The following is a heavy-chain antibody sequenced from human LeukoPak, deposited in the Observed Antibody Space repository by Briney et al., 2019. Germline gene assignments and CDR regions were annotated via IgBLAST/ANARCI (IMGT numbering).Heavy chain of an antibody. Sequence: VASVKVSCKASGYTFTGYYMHWVRHAPRQGLEWMGWINPNSGGTNYAQKFQGRVTMTRDTSISTAYMELSRLRSDDTAVYYCARSDHYDSSGYYDYWGQGTLVTVSS. V-gene: IGHV1-2*02. CDR2: INPNSGGT. CDR3: ARSDHYDSSGYYDY. D-gene: IGHD3-22*01. J-gene: IGHJ4*02. CDR1: GYTFTGYY.